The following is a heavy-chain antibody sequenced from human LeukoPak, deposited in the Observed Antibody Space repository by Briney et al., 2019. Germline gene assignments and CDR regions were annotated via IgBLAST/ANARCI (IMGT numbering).Heavy chain of an antibody. CDR2: INSDGSST. CDR1: GFTFSNYW. D-gene: IGHD3-22*01. CDR3: ARDYYDSSGYYASSSFLDY. Sequence: PGGSLRLSCAASGFTFSNYWMHWVRQAPGKGLVWVSRINSDGSSTRYADSVKGRFISSRDNAKNMLYLQMNSLRAEDTAVYYCARDYYDSSGYYASSSFLDYWGQGTLVTVSS. J-gene: IGHJ4*02. V-gene: IGHV3-74*01.